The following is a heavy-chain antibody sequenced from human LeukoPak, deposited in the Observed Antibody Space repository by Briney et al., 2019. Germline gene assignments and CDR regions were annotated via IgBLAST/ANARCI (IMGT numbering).Heavy chain of an antibody. CDR1: GYTFTSYD. CDR2: MNPNSGNT. CDR3: ARAGLLQKVAGGAFDI. J-gene: IGHJ3*02. V-gene: IGHV1-8*01. Sequence: ASVKVSCKASGYTFTSYDINWVRQATGQGLEWMGWMNPNSGNTGYAQKFQGRVTMTRNTSISTAYMELSSLRSEDTAVYYCARAGLLQKVAGGAFDIWGQGTMVTVSS. D-gene: IGHD6-19*01.